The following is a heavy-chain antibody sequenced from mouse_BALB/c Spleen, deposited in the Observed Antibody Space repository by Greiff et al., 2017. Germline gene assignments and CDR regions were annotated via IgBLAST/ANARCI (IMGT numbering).Heavy chain of an antibody. CDR3: ARPRYYGSSYNWFAY. CDR1: GFTFSDYY. D-gene: IGHD1-1*01. Sequence: EVKLQESGGGLVKPGGSLKLSCAASGFTFSDYYMYWVRQTPEKRLEWVATISDGGSYTYYPDSVKGRFTISRDNAKNNLYLQMSSLKSEDTAMYYCARPRYYGSSYNWFAYWGQGTLVTVSA. J-gene: IGHJ3*01. V-gene: IGHV5-4*02. CDR2: ISDGGSYT.